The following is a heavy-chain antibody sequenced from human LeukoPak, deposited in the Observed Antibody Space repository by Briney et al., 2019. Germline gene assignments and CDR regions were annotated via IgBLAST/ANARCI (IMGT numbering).Heavy chain of an antibody. CDR3: AKYSPMVRGATTGYFDY. J-gene: IGHJ4*02. CDR1: GFTFSSYG. Sequence: PGGSLRLSCAASGFTFSSYGMHWVRQAPGKGLEWVAVISYDGSNKYYADSVKGRFTISRDNSKNTLYLQMNNLRAEDTAVYYCAKYSPMVRGATTGYFDYWGQGTLVTVSS. CDR2: ISYDGSNK. D-gene: IGHD3-10*01. V-gene: IGHV3-30*18.